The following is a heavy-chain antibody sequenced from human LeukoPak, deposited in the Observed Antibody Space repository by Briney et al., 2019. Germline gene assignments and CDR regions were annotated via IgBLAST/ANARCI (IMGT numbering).Heavy chain of an antibody. D-gene: IGHD5/OR15-5a*01. CDR2: IYYSGST. V-gene: IGHV4-59*02. CDR3: ARVSAIGAFDI. Sequence: KPSETLSLTCTASGASVTTYYWIWIRQPPGKGLEWITYIYYSGSTDYNPSLKSRVTISLDTSKNQLSLKLNSVTAADTAVYYCARVSAIGAFDIWGQGTMVTVSS. J-gene: IGHJ3*02. CDR1: GASVTTYY.